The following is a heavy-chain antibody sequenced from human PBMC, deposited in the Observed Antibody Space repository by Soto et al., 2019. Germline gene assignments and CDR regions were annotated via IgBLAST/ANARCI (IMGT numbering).Heavy chain of an antibody. CDR2: INPNAGDS. CDR1: GYTFTAFF. CDR3: ARSAFGVTQGIGRAFDV. J-gene: IGHJ3*01. V-gene: IGHV1-2*04. D-gene: IGHD3-3*01. Sequence: QVQLVQSGAEVKKPGTSVKVSCKTSGYTFTAFFIHWVRQAPGQGLEWLGWINPNAGDSKSPKRYQGSVTLTRATSTNTAYLELNGLTSADAAVYFCARSAFGVTQGIGRAFDVWGPGTIV.